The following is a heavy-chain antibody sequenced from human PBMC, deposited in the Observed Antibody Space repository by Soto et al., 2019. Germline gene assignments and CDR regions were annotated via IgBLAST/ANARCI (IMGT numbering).Heavy chain of an antibody. D-gene: IGHD6-6*01. CDR3: ARGLYSSSGDYYYYMDV. V-gene: IGHV4-34*01. J-gene: IGHJ6*03. Sequence: SETLSLTCAVYGGSFSGYYWSWIRQPPGKGLEWIGEINHSGSTNYNPSLKSRVTISVGTSKNQFSLKLSSVTAADTAVYYCARGLYSSSGDYYYYMDVWGKGTTVTVSS. CDR1: GGSFSGYY. CDR2: INHSGST.